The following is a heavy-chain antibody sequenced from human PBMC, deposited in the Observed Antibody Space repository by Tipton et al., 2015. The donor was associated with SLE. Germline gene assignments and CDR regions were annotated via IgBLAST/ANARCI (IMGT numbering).Heavy chain of an antibody. Sequence: QLVQSGPEVKKPGASVKVSCKASGYTFTSYYVHWVRQAPGQGLEWMGIINPSGDSSKYAQKFQGRVTMTWDTSTSTVYMELSSLRSEDTAVYYCARDLTGTPDYWGQGTLVTVSS. J-gene: IGHJ4*02. D-gene: IGHD1-20*01. CDR3: ARDLTGTPDY. CDR2: INPSGDSS. V-gene: IGHV1-46*01. CDR1: GYTFTSYY.